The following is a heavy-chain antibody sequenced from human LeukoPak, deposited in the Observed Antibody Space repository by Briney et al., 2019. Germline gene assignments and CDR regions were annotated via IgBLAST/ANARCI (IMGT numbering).Heavy chain of an antibody. J-gene: IGHJ4*02. Sequence: GGSLRLSCAAAGFTFSSYAMSWVRQAPGKRMEWVSTISGSGGSTYYADSVKGRFTISRDNSKNTLYLQMNSLRAEDTAVYYCAKEPHNYYDQPYYFDYWGQGTLVTVSS. CDR3: AKEPHNYYDQPYYFDY. V-gene: IGHV3-23*01. CDR1: GFTFSSYA. CDR2: ISGSGGST. D-gene: IGHD3-22*01.